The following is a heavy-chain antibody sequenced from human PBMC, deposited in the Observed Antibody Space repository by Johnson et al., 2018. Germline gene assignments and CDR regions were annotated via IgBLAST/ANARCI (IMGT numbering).Heavy chain of an antibody. CDR1: GFTFGDYA. CDR2: IRSNAYGGQT. D-gene: IGHD1-26*01. J-gene: IGHJ1*01. CDR3: TRDRIVGATSGYFQH. Sequence: EVQLVESGGGLVKPGRSXRLSCTASGFTFGDYAMSWFRQAQGKGLEWVGFIRSNAYGGQTEYAASVKGRFPISRDESKSIAYLQMNRLKTEDTAVYYCTRDRIVGATSGYFQHWGQGTLVTVSS. V-gene: IGHV3-49*05.